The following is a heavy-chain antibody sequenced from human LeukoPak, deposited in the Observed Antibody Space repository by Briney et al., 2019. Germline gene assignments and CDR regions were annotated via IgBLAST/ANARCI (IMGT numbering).Heavy chain of an antibody. D-gene: IGHD3-22*01. CDR3: TTTSLHYYDSSGYLY. V-gene: IGHV3-15*01. J-gene: IGHJ4*02. CDR1: GYTFSNAW. CDR2: IKSKTDGGTT. Sequence: GGSLRLSCAASGYTFSNAWMSWVRQAPGKGLEWVGRIKSKTDGGTTDYAAPVKGRFTISRDDSKNTLYLQMNSLKTEDTAVYYCTTTSLHYYDSSGYLYWGQGTLVTVSS.